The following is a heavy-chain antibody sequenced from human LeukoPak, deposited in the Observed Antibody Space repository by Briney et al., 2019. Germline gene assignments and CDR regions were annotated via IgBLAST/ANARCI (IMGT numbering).Heavy chain of an antibody. CDR1: GFTFSDYY. J-gene: IGHJ3*02. Sequence: GGPLRLSCAASGFTFSDYYMSWIRQAPGKGLEWVSYISSSGSTIYYADSVKGRFTISRDNAKNSLYLQMNSLRAEDTAVYYCARDLSSWTFSGFDIWGQGTMVTVSS. D-gene: IGHD6-13*01. CDR3: ARDLSSWTFSGFDI. CDR2: ISSSGSTI. V-gene: IGHV3-11*04.